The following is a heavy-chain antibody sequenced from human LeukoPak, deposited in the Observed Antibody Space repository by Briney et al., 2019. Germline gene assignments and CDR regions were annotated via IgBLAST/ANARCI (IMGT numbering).Heavy chain of an antibody. J-gene: IGHJ6*02. CDR2: FDPEDGET. Sequence: GASVKVSCKVSGYTLTELSMHWVRQAPGKGLEWMGGFDPEDGETIYAQKFQGRVTMTEDTSTDTAYMELSSLRSEDTAVHYCATQTIFGVVISGYGMDVWAKGPRSPSP. D-gene: IGHD3-3*01. CDR1: GYTLTELS. CDR3: ATQTIFGVVISGYGMDV. V-gene: IGHV1-24*01.